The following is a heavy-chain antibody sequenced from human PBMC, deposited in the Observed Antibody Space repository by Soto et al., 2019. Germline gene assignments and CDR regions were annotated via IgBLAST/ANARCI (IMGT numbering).Heavy chain of an antibody. CDR2: FDPEDGET. CDR1: GYTLTELS. CDR3: ATLALTGNWFDP. D-gene: IGHD3-9*01. Sequence: SFKVSCKVSGYTLTELSMHWVLQAPGKGLECMGGFDPEDGETIYAQKFQGRVTMTEDTSTDTAYMELSGLRSEDTAVYYCATLALTGNWFDPWGQGTLVTVSS. J-gene: IGHJ5*02. V-gene: IGHV1-24*01.